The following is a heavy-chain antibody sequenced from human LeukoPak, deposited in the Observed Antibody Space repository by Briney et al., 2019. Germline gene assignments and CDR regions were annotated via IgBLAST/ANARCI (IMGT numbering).Heavy chain of an antibody. Sequence: GGSLRLSCAASGFTFSTYAMSWVRQAPGKGLEWVSGISGSGGGTYYADSVKGRLTISRDNAKNSLYLQMNSLRAEDTAVYYCARDYGYSYGYDYFDYWGQGTLVTVSS. D-gene: IGHD5-18*01. CDR2: ISGSGGGT. J-gene: IGHJ4*02. V-gene: IGHV3-23*01. CDR1: GFTFSTYA. CDR3: ARDYGYSYGYDYFDY.